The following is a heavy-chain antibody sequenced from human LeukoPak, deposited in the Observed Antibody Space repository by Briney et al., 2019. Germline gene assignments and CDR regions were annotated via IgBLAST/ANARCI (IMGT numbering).Heavy chain of an antibody. Sequence: GGSLRLSCAASGFTVSSNYMSWVRQAPGKGLEWVSVIYSGDITYYADAVKGRFTISRDNSKNTLYLQMNSLRADDTAVYYCARRNWNDGGYFDYWGQGALVTASS. CDR3: ARRNWNDGGYFDY. CDR2: IYSGDIT. CDR1: GFTVSSNY. V-gene: IGHV3-53*01. D-gene: IGHD1-1*01. J-gene: IGHJ4*02.